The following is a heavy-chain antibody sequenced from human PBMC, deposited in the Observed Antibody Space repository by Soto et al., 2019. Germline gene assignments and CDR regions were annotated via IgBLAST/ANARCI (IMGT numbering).Heavy chain of an antibody. Sequence: SVKVCCKASGGTFSSYAISWVRQAPGQGLEWMGGIIPIFGTANYAQKFQGRVTITADESTSTAYMELSSLRSEDTAVYYCASLSLKTGGQHHYYCGMDVWGPGTTAPVSS. CDR3: ASLSLKTGGQHHYYCGMDV. J-gene: IGHJ6*02. V-gene: IGHV1-69*13. CDR2: IIPIFGTA. CDR1: GGTFSSYA. D-gene: IGHD3-16*02.